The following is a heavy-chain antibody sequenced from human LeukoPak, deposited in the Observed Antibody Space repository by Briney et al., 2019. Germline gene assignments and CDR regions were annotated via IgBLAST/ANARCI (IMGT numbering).Heavy chain of an antibody. V-gene: IGHV4-30-4*01. J-gene: IGHJ4*02. CDR3: ARGFVNDYVWGSYRSPHSFFDY. CDR2: IYYSGST. CDR1: GGSISSGDYY. Sequence: SQTLSLTCTVSGGSISSGDYYWSWIRQPPGKGLEWIGYIYYSGSTYYNPSLKSRVTISVDTSKNQFSLKLSSVTAADTAVYYCARGFVNDYVWGSYRSPHSFFDYWGRGTLVTVSS. D-gene: IGHD3-16*02.